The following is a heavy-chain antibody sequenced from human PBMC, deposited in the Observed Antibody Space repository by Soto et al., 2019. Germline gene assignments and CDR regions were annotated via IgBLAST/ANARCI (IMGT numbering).Heavy chain of an antibody. V-gene: IGHV3-48*02. CDR2: IRHTTSAT. Sequence: GGSLRLSCVASQFPFDVYSMHWVRQAPGKGLEWVSYIRHTTSATFYADAVKGRFTISRDNRKNSLFLQMNSLRDDDTGVYFCARDRGSSGMFELDVWGPGTLVTVS. CDR3: ARDRGSSGMFELDV. J-gene: IGHJ3*01. CDR1: QFPFDVYS. D-gene: IGHD6-19*01.